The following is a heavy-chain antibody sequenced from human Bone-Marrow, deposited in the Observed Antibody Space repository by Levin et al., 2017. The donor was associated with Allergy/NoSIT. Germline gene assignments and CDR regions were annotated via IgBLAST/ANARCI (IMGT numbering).Heavy chain of an antibody. CDR2: IKSKTDGGTT. J-gene: IGHJ4*02. CDR3: STRLGYQLLSAFDY. D-gene: IGHD2-2*01. CDR1: GFTFSNAW. Sequence: GESLKISCAASGFTFSNAWMNWVRQAPGKGLEWVGRIKSKTDGGTTDYAAPVKDRFTISRDDSKNTLYLQMNSLKTEDTAVYYCSTRLGYQLLSAFDYWGQGTLVTVSS. V-gene: IGHV3-15*01.